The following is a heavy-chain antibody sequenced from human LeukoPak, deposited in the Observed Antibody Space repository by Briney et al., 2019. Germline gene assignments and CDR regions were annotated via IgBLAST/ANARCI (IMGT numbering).Heavy chain of an antibody. CDR3: ARDHHRRLYDSQARNTFDI. CDR1: GFTFSSYA. D-gene: IGHD3-22*01. V-gene: IGHV3-30*04. CDR2: IAYDGSNK. Sequence: GGSLRLSCAASGFTFSSYAMHWVRQAPGKGLEWVAVIAYDGSNKYYADSVKGRFTISRDNSKNTLYLQMNSLRAEDTAVYYCARDHHRRLYDSQARNTFDIWGQGTMVTVSS. J-gene: IGHJ3*02.